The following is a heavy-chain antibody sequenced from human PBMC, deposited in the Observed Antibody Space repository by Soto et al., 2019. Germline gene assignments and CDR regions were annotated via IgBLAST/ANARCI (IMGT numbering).Heavy chain of an antibody. D-gene: IGHD5-12*01. CDR1: GFTFDDYG. CDR3: ARSGYSGYDLGYYYGMDV. J-gene: IGHJ6*02. Sequence: GGSLRLSCAASGFTFDDYGMSWVRQAPGKGLEWVSGINRNGGSTGYADSVKGRFTISRDNAKNSLYLQMNSLRAEDTALYYCARSGYSGYDLGYYYGMDVWGQGTTVTVSS. CDR2: INRNGGST. V-gene: IGHV3-20*04.